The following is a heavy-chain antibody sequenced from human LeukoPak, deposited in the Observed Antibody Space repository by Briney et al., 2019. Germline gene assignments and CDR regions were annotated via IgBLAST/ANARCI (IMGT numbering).Heavy chain of an antibody. CDR1: GFTFSSYG. V-gene: IGHV3-33*01. J-gene: IGHJ3*02. CDR3: ARDADCYDSFSAFDI. CDR2: IWYDGSNK. D-gene: IGHD2-21*01. Sequence: GGSLRLSCAASGFTFSSYGMHWVRQAPGKGLEWVAVIWYDGSNKYYADSVKGRFTISRDNSKNTLYLQMNSLRAEDTAVYYCARDADCYDSFSAFDIWGQGTMVTVSS.